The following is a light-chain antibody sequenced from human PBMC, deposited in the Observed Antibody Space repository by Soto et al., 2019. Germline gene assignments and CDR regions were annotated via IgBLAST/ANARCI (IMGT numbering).Light chain of an antibody. Sequence: IQITQLPCALAACVGDRDRNTFRESLPISNYLAWYQQKPGKIPNLLIYAASTLQAGVPSRFSGSGSGTDFTLTISSLQPEGVAAYYCQKYNSAPLTFGEATKLDIK. CDR2: AAS. CDR1: LPISNY. J-gene: IGKJ4*01. CDR3: QKYNSAPLT. V-gene: IGKV1-27*01.